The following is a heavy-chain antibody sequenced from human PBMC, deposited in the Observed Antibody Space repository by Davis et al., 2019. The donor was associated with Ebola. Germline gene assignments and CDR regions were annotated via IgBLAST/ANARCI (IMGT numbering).Heavy chain of an antibody. Sequence: GESLKISCKGSGYSFTSYWIGWVRQMPGKGLEWMGIIYPGDSDTRYSPSFQGQVTISADKSISTAYLQWSSLKASDTAMYYCAKATSSWYNWFDPWGQGTLVTVSS. J-gene: IGHJ5*02. V-gene: IGHV5-51*01. CDR3: AKATSSWYNWFDP. CDR2: IYPGDSDT. D-gene: IGHD6-13*01. CDR1: GYSFTSYW.